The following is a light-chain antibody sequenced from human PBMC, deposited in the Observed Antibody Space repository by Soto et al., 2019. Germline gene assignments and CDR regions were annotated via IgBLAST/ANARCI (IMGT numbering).Light chain of an antibody. Sequence: EIVMTQSPATLSVSPGERATLSCRASQSVSSNLAWYQQKPGQAPRLLIYGASTRATGITARFSGSGSGTEFTLTISSLQSEDLAVYYCQQYHSWPPLTFGGGTKVEIK. CDR1: QSVSSN. CDR2: GAS. J-gene: IGKJ4*01. CDR3: QQYHSWPPLT. V-gene: IGKV3-15*01.